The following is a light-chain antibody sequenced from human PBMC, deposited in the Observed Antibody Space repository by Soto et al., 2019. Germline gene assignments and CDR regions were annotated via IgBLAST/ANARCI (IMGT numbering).Light chain of an antibody. V-gene: IGLV1-44*01. CDR3: AAWDDSLNGWV. CDR1: SSNIGSSS. Sequence: QSVLTQPPSASGTPGQRVTISCSGSSSNIGSSSVNWYQQLPGTAPKVLIYSNNQRPSGVPDRCSGSKSGTSASLAISGLQSEEEADYYCAAWDDSLNGWVFGGGTKLTVL. J-gene: IGLJ3*02. CDR2: SNN.